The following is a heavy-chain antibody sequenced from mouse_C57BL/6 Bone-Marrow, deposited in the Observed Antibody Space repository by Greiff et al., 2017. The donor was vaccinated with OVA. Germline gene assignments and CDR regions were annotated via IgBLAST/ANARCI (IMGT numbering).Heavy chain of an antibody. CDR3: TRRWYYGSSYGWYFDV. CDR1: GYTFTSYW. J-gene: IGHJ1*03. V-gene: IGHV1-5*01. Sequence: EVQLQQSGTVLARPGASVKMSCKTSGYTFTSYWMHWVKQRPGQGLEWIGAIYPGNSDTSYNQQFKGKAKLTAVTSASTAYMELSSLTNEDSAVYYCTRRWYYGSSYGWYFDVWGTGTTVTVSS. CDR2: IYPGNSDT. D-gene: IGHD1-1*01.